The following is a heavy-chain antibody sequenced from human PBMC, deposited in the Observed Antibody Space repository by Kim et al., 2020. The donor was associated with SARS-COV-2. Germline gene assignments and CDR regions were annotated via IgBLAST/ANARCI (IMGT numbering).Heavy chain of an antibody. CDR1: GFTFSSYS. V-gene: IGHV3-21*01. CDR3: ARGGYYGSGSYRAPFDP. Sequence: GGSLRLSCAASGFTFSSYSMNWVRQAPGKGLEWVSSISSSSSYIYYADSVKGRFTISRDNAKNSLYLQMNSLRAEDTAVYYCARGGYYGSGSYRAPFDPWGQGTLVTVSS. CDR2: ISSSSSYI. J-gene: IGHJ5*02. D-gene: IGHD3-10*01.